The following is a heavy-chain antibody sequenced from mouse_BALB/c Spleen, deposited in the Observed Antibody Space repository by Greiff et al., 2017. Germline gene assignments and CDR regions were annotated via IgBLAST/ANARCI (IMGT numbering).Heavy chain of an antibody. CDR3: VSYDYDGGYFDV. CDR1: GFTFNTYA. D-gene: IGHD2-4*01. CDR2: IRSKSNNYAT. Sequence: EVQLVESGGGLVQPKGSLKLSCAASGFTFNTYAMNWVRQAPGKGLEWVARIRSKSNNYATYYADSVKDRFTISRDASQSMLYLQMNNLKTEDTAVYYCVSYDYDGGYFDVWGAGTTVTVSS. V-gene: IGHV10-1*02. J-gene: IGHJ1*01.